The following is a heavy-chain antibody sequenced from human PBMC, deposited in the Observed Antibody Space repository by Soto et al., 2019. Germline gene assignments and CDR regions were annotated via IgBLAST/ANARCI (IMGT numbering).Heavy chain of an antibody. CDR3: ASDSDTYGYSKADN. D-gene: IGHD5-18*01. CDR1: GFTFSTFW. J-gene: IGHJ4*02. V-gene: IGHV3-74*03. CDR2: INGDGSST. Sequence: EVQLVESGGGLVQPGGSLRLSCVASGFTFSTFWMHWVRQVPGKGLVWVSRINGDGSSTTYADSVKGRFTISRDNAKNTLYLQMNSLRGEDTATYYCASDSDTYGYSKADNWGQGTLVSVSS.